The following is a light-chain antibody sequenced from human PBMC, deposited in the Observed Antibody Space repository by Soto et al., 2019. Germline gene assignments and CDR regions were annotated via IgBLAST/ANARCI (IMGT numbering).Light chain of an antibody. CDR1: QSVGSNF. V-gene: IGKV3-20*01. CDR3: QQYGSPPWA. CDR2: AAS. Sequence: IVLTQSPGTLSLSPGERATLSCRASQSVGSNFLAWYQQKRGQAPRILIYAASNRASGIPDRFSGSGSGSDFTLAISRLEPEDFEVHYCQQYGSPPWAFGQGTRVEI. J-gene: IGKJ1*01.